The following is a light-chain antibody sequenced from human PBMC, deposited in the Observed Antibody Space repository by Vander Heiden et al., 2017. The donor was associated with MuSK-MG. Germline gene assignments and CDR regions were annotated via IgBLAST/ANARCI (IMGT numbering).Light chain of an antibody. Sequence: SVGDRVTITCRASQGISNYLDWYQQKPGKVPKLLIYAASTLQSGVPSRFSGSGSGTDFTLTISSLQPEDVATYYCQKYNSAPRTFGQGTKVEIK. CDR1: QGISNY. CDR3: QKYNSAPRT. J-gene: IGKJ1*01. V-gene: IGKV1-27*01. CDR2: AAS.